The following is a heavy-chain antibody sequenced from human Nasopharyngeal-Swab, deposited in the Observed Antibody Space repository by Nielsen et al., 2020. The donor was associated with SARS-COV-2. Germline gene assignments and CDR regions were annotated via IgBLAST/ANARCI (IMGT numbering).Heavy chain of an antibody. CDR3: AATVTTGSYDFDY. J-gene: IGHJ4*02. Sequence: WVRQATGQGLEWMGRIIPILGIANYAQKFPGRVTITADKSTSTAYMELSSLRSEDTAVYYCAATVTTGSYDFDYWGQGTLVTVSS. D-gene: IGHD4-17*01. V-gene: IGHV1-69*02. CDR2: IIPILGIA.